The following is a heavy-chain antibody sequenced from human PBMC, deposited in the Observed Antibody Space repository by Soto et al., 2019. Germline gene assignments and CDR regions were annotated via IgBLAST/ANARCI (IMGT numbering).Heavy chain of an antibody. J-gene: IGHJ4*02. CDR2: ISSSSSYI. Sequence: PGGSLRLSCAASGFTFSSYSMNWVRQAPGKGLEWVSSISSSSSYIYYADSVKGRFTISRDNAKNSLYLQMNSLRAEDTAVYYWAGYYDILTGFDYWGQGTLVTVSS. CDR1: GFTFSSYS. D-gene: IGHD3-9*01. V-gene: IGHV3-21*01. CDR3: AGYYDILTGFDY.